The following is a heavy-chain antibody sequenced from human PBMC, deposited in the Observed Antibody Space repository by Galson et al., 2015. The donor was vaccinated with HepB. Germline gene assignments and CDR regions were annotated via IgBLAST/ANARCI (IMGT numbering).Heavy chain of an antibody. CDR1: GYTFGGYH. J-gene: IGHJ5*02. D-gene: IGHD3-3*02. CDR2: TNPHTGGA. V-gene: IGHV1-2*06. CDR3: ARGLAAVGSWLDP. Sequence: SVKVSCKASGYTFGGYHTHWVRQAPGQGLEWMGRTNPHTGGAIYAQKFQDRVTMTSDTSASTAYLELTRLRFDDTAIYYCARGLAAVGSWLDPWGQGTLVTVSS.